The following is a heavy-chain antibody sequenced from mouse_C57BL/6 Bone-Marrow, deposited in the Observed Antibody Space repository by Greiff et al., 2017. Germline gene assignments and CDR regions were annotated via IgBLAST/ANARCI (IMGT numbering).Heavy chain of an antibody. Sequence: DVQLQESGPGLVKPSQSLSLTCSVTGYSITSGYFWNWIRQFPGNKLEWMGYISYDGSNNYNPSLKNRISITRDTSKNPFFLKLNSVTTEDTATYYCAREGYYGSEAMDYWGQGTSVTVSS. CDR3: AREGYYGSEAMDY. CDR1: GYSITSGYF. CDR2: ISYDGSN. V-gene: IGHV3-6*01. J-gene: IGHJ4*01. D-gene: IGHD1-1*01.